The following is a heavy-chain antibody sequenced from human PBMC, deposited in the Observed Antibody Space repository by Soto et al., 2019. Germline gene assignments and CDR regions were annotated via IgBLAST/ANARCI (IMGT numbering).Heavy chain of an antibody. CDR3: ARFILTGYYSYYYYYGMDV. CDR2: IIPIFGTA. V-gene: IGHV1-69*12. Sequence: QVQLVQSGAEVKKPGSSVKVSCKASGGTFSSYAISWVRQAPGQGLEWMGGIIPIFGTANYAQKFQGRVTITADESTSTGYMELSSLRSEDTAVYYCARFILTGYYSYYYYYGMDVWGQGTTVTVSS. CDR1: GGTFSSYA. D-gene: IGHD3-9*01. J-gene: IGHJ6*02.